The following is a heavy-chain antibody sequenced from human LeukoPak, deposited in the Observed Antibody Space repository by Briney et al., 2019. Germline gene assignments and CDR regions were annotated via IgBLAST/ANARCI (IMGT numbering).Heavy chain of an antibody. CDR1: GGSITSYH. CDR3: ASGGFCGSTTCYPNWFDP. CDR2: ISYSGST. J-gene: IGHJ5*02. V-gene: IGHV4-59*01. D-gene: IGHD2-2*01. Sequence: SETLSLTCTVSGGSITSYHWSWIRQPPGKGLEWIGYISYSGSTNYNPSLKSRVTISIDTSKNQFSLKLSSVTAADTAVYYCASGGFCGSTTCYPNWFDPWGQGTLVTVSS.